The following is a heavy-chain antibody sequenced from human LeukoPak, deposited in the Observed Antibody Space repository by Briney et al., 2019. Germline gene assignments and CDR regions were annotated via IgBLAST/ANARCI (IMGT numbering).Heavy chain of an antibody. CDR2: INPSGGST. CDR3: AREGAYYDSSGCYDNWFDP. CDR1: GYTFTSYY. V-gene: IGHV1-46*01. Sequence: ASVKVSCKASGYTFTSYYMHWVRQAPGQGLEWMGIINPSGGSTSYAQKFQGRVTMTRDTSTSTVYMELSSLRSEDTAVYYCAREGAYYDSSGCYDNWFDPWGQGTLVTVSS. J-gene: IGHJ5*02. D-gene: IGHD3-22*01.